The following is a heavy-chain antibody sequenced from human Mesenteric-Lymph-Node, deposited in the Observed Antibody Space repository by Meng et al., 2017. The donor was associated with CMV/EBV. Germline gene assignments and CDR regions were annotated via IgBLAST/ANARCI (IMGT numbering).Heavy chain of an antibody. CDR3: ATAKKTGYSSGWSLGNYYYGMDV. Sequence: GESLKISCAASGFTFSSYAMSWVRQAPGKGLEWVSSISSISAYIYYADSLKGRFTVSRDNSQNSLYLQMNSLRAEDTAVYHCATAKKTGYSSGWSLGNYYYGMDVWGQGTTVTVSS. J-gene: IGHJ6*02. CDR1: GFTFSSYA. V-gene: IGHV3-21*01. CDR2: ISSISAYI. D-gene: IGHD6-19*01.